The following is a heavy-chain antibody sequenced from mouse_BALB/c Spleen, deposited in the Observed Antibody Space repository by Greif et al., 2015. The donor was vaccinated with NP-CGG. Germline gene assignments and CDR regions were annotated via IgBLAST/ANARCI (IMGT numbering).Heavy chain of an antibody. J-gene: IGHJ1*01. CDR1: GFNIKDTY. CDR2: IDPANGNT. Sequence: VQLKQSGAELVKPGASVKLSCTASGFNIKDTYMHWVKQRPEQGLEWIGRIDPANGNTKYDPKFQGKATITADTSSNTAYLQLSSLTSEDTAVYYCARGGNYVWYFDVWGAGTTVTVSS. D-gene: IGHD2-1*01. CDR3: ARGGNYVWYFDV. V-gene: IGHV14-3*02.